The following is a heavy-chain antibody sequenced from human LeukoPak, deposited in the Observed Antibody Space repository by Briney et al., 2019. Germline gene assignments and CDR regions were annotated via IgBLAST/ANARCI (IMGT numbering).Heavy chain of an antibody. CDR1: GGTFSSYA. D-gene: IGHD6-19*01. Sequence: SVKVSCKASGGTFSSYAISWVGQAPGQGLEWMGGIIPIFGTANYAQKFQGRVTITADESTSTDYMELSSLRSEDTAVYYCAREGRGIAVAGTPVWGQGTMVTVSS. CDR2: IIPIFGTA. V-gene: IGHV1-69*13. J-gene: IGHJ3*01. CDR3: AREGRGIAVAGTPV.